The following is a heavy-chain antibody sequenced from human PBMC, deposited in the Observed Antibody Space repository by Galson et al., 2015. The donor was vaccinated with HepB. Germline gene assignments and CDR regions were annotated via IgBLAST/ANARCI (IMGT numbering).Heavy chain of an antibody. CDR3: ARDRITYYDSSGHQFYYDYGMDV. CDR1: GYTFTSYG. Sequence: SVKVSCKASGYTFTSYGISWVRQAPGQGLEWMGWISAYNGDTKYVQKFQGRVIMTTDTSTYTAYMELRSLRSDDTAVYYCARDRITYYDSSGHQFYYDYGMDVWGQGTTVTVSS. CDR2: ISAYNGDT. D-gene: IGHD3-22*01. J-gene: IGHJ6*02. V-gene: IGHV1-18*01.